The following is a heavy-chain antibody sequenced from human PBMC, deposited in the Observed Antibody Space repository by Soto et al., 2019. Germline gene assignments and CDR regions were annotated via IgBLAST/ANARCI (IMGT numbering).Heavy chain of an antibody. D-gene: IGHD4-4*01. J-gene: IGHJ5*02. Sequence: SVKVSCKASGGTFSSYTISWVRQAPGQGLEWMGRIIPILGIANYAQKFQGRVTITADKSTSTAYMELSSLRSEDTAVYYCARVGGYRLQDWFDPWGQGTLVTVSS. CDR2: IIPILGIA. CDR1: GGTFSSYT. CDR3: ARVGGYRLQDWFDP. V-gene: IGHV1-69*02.